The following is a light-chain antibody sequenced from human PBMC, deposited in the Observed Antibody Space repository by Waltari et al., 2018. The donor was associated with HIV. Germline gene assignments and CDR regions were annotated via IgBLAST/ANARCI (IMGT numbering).Light chain of an antibody. Sequence: QSALTQPPSASGSPGQSVTISCTGTSSDLGAYNYVSWYQQHPDKAPKLMIYDVSKRPSVVPERFSGSKSCNTASLTVAGLQTEDEADYYCSSYAGSNNPYVFGTGTKVTVL. CDR1: SSDLGAYNY. CDR2: DVS. V-gene: IGLV2-8*01. CDR3: SSYAGSNNPYV. J-gene: IGLJ1*01.